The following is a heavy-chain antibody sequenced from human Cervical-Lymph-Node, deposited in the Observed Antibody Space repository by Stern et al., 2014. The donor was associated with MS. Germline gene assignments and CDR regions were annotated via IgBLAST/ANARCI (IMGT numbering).Heavy chain of an antibody. CDR2: IYTDDST. V-gene: IGHV3-53*01. Sequence: VQLVQSGGGLIQPGGSLRLSCAAPGFTVSNNYMSWVRQAPGKGLEWVSIIYTDDSTYYAGSVKGRFTISRDSSKNKLFLQMNSLGAEDTAVYYCARAIFGVNTAAMAPDAFDTWGQGTMVTVSS. CDR1: GFTVSNNY. D-gene: IGHD3-3*01. J-gene: IGHJ3*02. CDR3: ARAIFGVNTAAMAPDAFDT.